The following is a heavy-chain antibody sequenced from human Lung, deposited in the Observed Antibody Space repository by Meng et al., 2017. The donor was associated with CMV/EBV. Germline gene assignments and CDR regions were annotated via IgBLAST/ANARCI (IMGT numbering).Heavy chain of an antibody. J-gene: IGHJ4*02. CDR1: GFTFSSYG. CDR3: AKDQRERITIFGVASLE. V-gene: IGHV3-33*06. CDR2: IWYDGSNK. Sequence: SCAASGFTFSSYGMHWVRQAPGKGLEWVAVIWYDGSNKYYADSVKGRFTISRDNSKNTLYLQMNSLRAEDTAVYYCAKDQRERITIFGVASLEWGQGTXVTVSS. D-gene: IGHD3-3*01.